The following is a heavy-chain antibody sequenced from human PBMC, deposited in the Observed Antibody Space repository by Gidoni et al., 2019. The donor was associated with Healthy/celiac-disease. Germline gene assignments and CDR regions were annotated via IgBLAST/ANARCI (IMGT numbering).Heavy chain of an antibody. V-gene: IGHV3-21*01. J-gene: IGHJ3*01. CDR1: GFTFSSYS. Sequence: EVQLLGSGGGLVKPGGSLRLSCAASGFTFSSYSMNWVRQAPGKGLEWDSSSMSSSSYIYYADSVKGRFTISRDNAKNSLYLQMNSLRAEDTAVYYCARESLIAAAGTPFWGQGTMVTVSS. D-gene: IGHD6-13*01. CDR3: ARESLIAAAGTPF. CDR2: SMSSSSYI.